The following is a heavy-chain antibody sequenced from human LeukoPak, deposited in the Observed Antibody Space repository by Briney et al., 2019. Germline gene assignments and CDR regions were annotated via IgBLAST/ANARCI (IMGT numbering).Heavy chain of an antibody. CDR2: ISSSSSYI. D-gene: IGHD3-10*01. V-gene: IGHV3-21*01. J-gene: IGHJ4*02. CDR3: ARDRELLWFGELLDY. CDR1: GFTFSSYS. Sequence: PGGSLRLSCAASGFTFSSYSMNWVRQAPGKGLEWVSSISSSSSYIYYADSVKGRFTISRDNAKNSLYLQMNSLRAEDTAVYYCARDRELLWFGELLDYWGQGTLVTVSS.